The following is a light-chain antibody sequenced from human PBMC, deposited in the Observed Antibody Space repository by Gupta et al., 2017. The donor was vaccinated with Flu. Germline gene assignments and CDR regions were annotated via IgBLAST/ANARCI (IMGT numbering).Light chain of an antibody. V-gene: IGLV1-47*01. Sequence: QSVLTQPPSASGTPGQRVTISCSGSSSNIGSNYVYWYQQLPGTAPNLLIYRNNQRPSGVPARFSGSKSATSASFAIIWLRAEDEADYYCAAEDDSLSGWVFGGGTKLTVL. CDR3: AAEDDSLSGWV. CDR2: RNN. CDR1: SSNIGSNY. J-gene: IGLJ3*02.